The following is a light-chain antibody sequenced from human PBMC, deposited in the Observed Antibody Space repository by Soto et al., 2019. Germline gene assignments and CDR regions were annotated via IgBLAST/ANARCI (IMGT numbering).Light chain of an antibody. CDR3: QQYYSYPVT. V-gene: IGKV1-5*03. CDR2: KAS. Sequence: DVQMTQSPSTLSASVGDRVTITCRASQSISSGLAWYQQKPGKAPKLLIYKASNLASGVPSTFSGSGSGTEFTLTISSLQPDDFATYYCQQYYSYPVTFAQGTKLEIK. CDR1: QSISSG. J-gene: IGKJ2*01.